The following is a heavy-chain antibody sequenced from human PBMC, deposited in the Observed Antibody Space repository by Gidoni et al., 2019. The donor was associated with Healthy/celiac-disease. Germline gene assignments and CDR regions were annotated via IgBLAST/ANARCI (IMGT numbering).Heavy chain of an antibody. V-gene: IGHV3-53*01. CDR3: ARVPSYYYGSGPLLY. CDR2: IYSGGST. D-gene: IGHD3-10*01. J-gene: IGHJ4*02. Sequence: EVQLVESGGGLIQPGGSLRLSCAASGFTASSNYMGWDRKAPGKGLEWVSVIYSGGSTYYADTVKGRFTISRDNSKNTLYLQMNSLRAEDTAVYYCARVPSYYYGSGPLLYWGQGTLVTVSS. CDR1: GFTASSNY.